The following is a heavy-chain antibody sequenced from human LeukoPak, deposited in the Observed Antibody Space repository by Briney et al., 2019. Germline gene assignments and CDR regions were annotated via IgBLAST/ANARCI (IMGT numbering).Heavy chain of an antibody. J-gene: IGHJ4*02. D-gene: IGHD3-10*01. CDR1: GGSFSSSSYY. CDR3: ARRASYGSGSYFDY. Sequence: SETLSLTCTVSGGSFSSSSYYWGWIRQPPGKGLEWIATIYYKGSTYYNPSLKSRVTISIDTSKDQFSLNLRSVAAADTAVYYCARRASYGSGSYFDYWGQGTLVTVSS. CDR2: IYYKGST. V-gene: IGHV4-39*07.